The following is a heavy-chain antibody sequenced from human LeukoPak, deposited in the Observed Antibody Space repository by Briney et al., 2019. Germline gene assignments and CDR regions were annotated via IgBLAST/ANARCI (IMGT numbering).Heavy chain of an antibody. CDR3: SSDPRLRYFDWLSRPLSD. J-gene: IGHJ4*02. CDR2: INPNSGGT. V-gene: IGHV1-2*02. Sequence: ASVKVSCKASGYTFTGYDMHWVRQAPGQGLEWMGWINPNSGGTNYAQKFQGRVTMTRDTSISTAYMELSRLGSDDTAVYYCSSDPRLRYFDWLSRPLSDWGQGTLVTVSS. D-gene: IGHD3-9*01. CDR1: GYTFTGYD.